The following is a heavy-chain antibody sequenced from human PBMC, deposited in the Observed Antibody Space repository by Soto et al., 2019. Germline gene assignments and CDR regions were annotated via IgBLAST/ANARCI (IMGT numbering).Heavy chain of an antibody. Sequence: QVQLVQSGGGVVQPGRSLRLSCAASGFTFKNHGMHWVRQAPGKGLEWVAVNSRHGVTKHYADSVTGRFTISIYNSKNTVFLQMTSLRPVDTAVYFCATGYCGGDCESRGTSFDYWGQGTLVSVSS. CDR1: GFTFKNHG. V-gene: IGHV3-30*03. CDR2: NSRHGVTK. D-gene: IGHD2-21*02. J-gene: IGHJ4*02. CDR3: ATGYCGGDCESRGTSFDY.